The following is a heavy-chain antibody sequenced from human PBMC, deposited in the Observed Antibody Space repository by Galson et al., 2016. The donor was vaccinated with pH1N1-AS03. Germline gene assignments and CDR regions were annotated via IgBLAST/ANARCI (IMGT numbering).Heavy chain of an antibody. J-gene: IGHJ4*02. CDR3: AGAGYHTPGYRY. CDR2: VHYSGTT. CDR1: GGSMTSPDW. V-gene: IGHV4-4*02. D-gene: IGHD3-16*02. Sequence: SETLSLTCAVSGGSMTSPDWWTWVRQPPGKGLEWIGEVHYSGTTSYNPSLNSRVTMSIDKSNNQFSLNLGSVTAADPAVYFYAGAGYHTPGYRYWGQGALVTVSS.